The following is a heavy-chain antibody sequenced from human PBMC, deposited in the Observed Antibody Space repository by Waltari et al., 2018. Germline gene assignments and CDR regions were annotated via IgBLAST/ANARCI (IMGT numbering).Heavy chain of an antibody. V-gene: IGHV4-39*01. D-gene: IGHD3-10*01. CDR2: IDYSGST. CDR3: ATSEEVLLWFGDRRKSLYYFDY. CDR1: GGSISSSSYY. Sequence: QLQLQESGPGLVKPSETLSLTCTVSGGSISSSSYYWGWIRQPPGKGLEWIGSIDYSGSTYYNPSLRGRVTISVDTSKNQFSLKLSSVTAADTAVYYCATSEEVLLWFGDRRKSLYYFDYWGQGTLVTVSS. J-gene: IGHJ4*02.